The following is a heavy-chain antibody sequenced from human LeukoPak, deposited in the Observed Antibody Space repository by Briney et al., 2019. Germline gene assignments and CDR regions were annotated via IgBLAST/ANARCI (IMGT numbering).Heavy chain of an antibody. CDR2: ISSSSYI. CDR1: GFTFSSYS. J-gene: IGHJ4*02. CDR3: ASGPHYDFWSGYYRDY. V-gene: IGHV3-21*01. Sequence: AGGSLRLSCAASGFTFSSYSMNWVRQAPGKGLEWVSSISSSSYIYYADSVKGRFTISRDNAKNSLYLQMNSLRAEDTAVYYCASGPHYDFWSGYYRDYWGQGTLVTVSS. D-gene: IGHD3-3*01.